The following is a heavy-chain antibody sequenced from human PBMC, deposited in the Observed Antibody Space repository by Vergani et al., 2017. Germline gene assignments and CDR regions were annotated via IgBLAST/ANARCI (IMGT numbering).Heavy chain of an antibody. CDR1: GGTFSSYA. Sequence: QVQLVQSGAEVKKPGSSVKVSCKASGGTFSSYAISWVRQAPGQGLEWMGGIIPIFGTANYAQKFQGRVTIAADESTSTAYMELSSLRSEDTAVYYWSRREPYSRALSDYYGMDVWGQGTTVTVSS. D-gene: IGHD6-13*01. V-gene: IGHV1-69*01. J-gene: IGHJ6*02. CDR3: SRREPYSRALSDYYGMDV. CDR2: IIPIFGTA.